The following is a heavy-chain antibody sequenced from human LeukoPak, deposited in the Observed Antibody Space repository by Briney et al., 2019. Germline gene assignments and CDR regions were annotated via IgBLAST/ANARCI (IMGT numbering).Heavy chain of an antibody. V-gene: IGHV3-7*02. CDR3: ARASGSYYYFDY. J-gene: IGHJ4*02. CDR1: GFTCSSYW. Sequence: GGSLRLSCAASGFTCSSYWMSWVRQAPGKGLEWVANIKQDGSEKYYVDSVKGRFTISRDNAKNSLYLQMNSLRAEDTAVYYCARASGSYYYFDYWGQGTLVTVSS. CDR2: IKQDGSEK. D-gene: IGHD3-10*01.